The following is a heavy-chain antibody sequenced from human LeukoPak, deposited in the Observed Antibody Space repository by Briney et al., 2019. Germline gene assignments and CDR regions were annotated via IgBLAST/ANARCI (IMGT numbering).Heavy chain of an antibody. Sequence: SETLSLTCTVSGGSISSYYWSWIRQPPGKGLEWIGYIYYSGSTNYNPSLKSRVTISVDTSKNQFSLKLSSVTAADTAVYYCARVPHYYDSSGYFDYWGQGTLVTVSS. V-gene: IGHV4-59*01. D-gene: IGHD3-22*01. CDR3: ARVPHYYDSSGYFDY. CDR2: IYYSGST. CDR1: GGSISSYY. J-gene: IGHJ4*02.